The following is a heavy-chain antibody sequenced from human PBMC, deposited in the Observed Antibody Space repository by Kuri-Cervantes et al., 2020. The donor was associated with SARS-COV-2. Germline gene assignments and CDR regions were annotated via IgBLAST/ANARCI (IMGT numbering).Heavy chain of an antibody. CDR2: INHSGST. D-gene: IGHD4-17*01. V-gene: IGHV4-34*01. CDR1: GGSFSGYY. CDR3: ASLGDYDDY. Sequence: GSLRLSCAVYGGSFSGYYWSWIRQPPGKGLEWIGEINHSGSTNYNPSLKSRVTVSVDTSKNQFSLKLSSVTAADTAVYYCASLGDYDDYWGQGTLVIVSS. J-gene: IGHJ4*02.